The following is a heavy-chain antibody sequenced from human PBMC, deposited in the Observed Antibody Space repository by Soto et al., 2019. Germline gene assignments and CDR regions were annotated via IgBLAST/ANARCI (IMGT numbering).Heavy chain of an antibody. CDR3: ARDHAVTTSEYYYYYGMDV. CDR1: GGSVSSGSYY. CDR2: IYYSGST. Sequence: QVQLQESGPGLVKPSETLSLTCTVSGGSVSSGSYYWSWIRQPPGKGLEWIGYIYYSGSTNYNPSLKSRVTISVDTSKNQFSLKLSSVTAADTAVYYCARDHAVTTSEYYYYYGMDVWGQGTTVTVSS. V-gene: IGHV4-61*01. J-gene: IGHJ6*02. D-gene: IGHD4-17*01.